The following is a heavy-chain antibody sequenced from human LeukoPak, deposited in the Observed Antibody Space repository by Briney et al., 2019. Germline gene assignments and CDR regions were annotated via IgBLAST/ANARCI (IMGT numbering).Heavy chain of an antibody. CDR3: ASGRQLGY. D-gene: IGHD6-13*01. V-gene: IGHV3-7*01. J-gene: IGHJ4*02. CDR2: IKEDGSEK. CDR1: GFTFSNYW. Sequence: GGSLRLSCAAAGFTFSNYWMSWVRQAPGEGLEWVANIKEDGSEKYYVDSVKGRFTISRDNARNSLYLQMNSLRAEDTAVYYCASGRQLGYWGQGTLVTVSS.